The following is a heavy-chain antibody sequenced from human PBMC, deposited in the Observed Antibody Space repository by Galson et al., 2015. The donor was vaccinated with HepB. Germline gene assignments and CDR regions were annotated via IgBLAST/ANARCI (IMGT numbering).Heavy chain of an antibody. CDR3: ARHSGTYLDY. Sequence: SLRLSCAASGITFSGSWLHWVRQAPGQGLVWVARINSDGSSRYYADSVRGRFTISRDNARNTLFLQMDSLRAEDTALFYCARHSGTYLDYWGQGTLVTVSS. J-gene: IGHJ4*02. V-gene: IGHV3-74*01. CDR1: GITFSGSW. D-gene: IGHD1-26*01. CDR2: INSDGSSR.